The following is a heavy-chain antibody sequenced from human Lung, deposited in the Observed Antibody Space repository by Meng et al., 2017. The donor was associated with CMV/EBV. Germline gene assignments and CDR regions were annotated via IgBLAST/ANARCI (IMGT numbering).Heavy chain of an antibody. D-gene: IGHD6-13*01. J-gene: IGHJ4*03. CDR2: IRGDNR. V-gene: IGHV3-43*01. CDR3: AKEGDTIWYDH. Sequence: GGSLRLSCATSGFIFDDYTIHWVRQAPGKGLEWVSLIRGDNRLYADSVKGRFTISRDNTENSVYLQMNSLRTEDTALSYCAKEGDTIWYDHWGHGTLVTVSS. CDR1: GFIFDDYT.